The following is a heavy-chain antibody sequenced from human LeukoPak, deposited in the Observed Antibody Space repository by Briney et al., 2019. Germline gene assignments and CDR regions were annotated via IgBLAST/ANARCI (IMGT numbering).Heavy chain of an antibody. CDR1: GFNFSSDA. D-gene: IGHD3-22*01. CDR2: LSYDGSNR. J-gene: IGHJ4*02. CDR3: ARDYYDSTSFDY. Sequence: GGSLRLSCAASGFNFSSDAMHWVRQAPGKGLEWVAVLSYDGSNRHYADSVKGRFTISRDNSKNTLYLQMNSLRAEDTAVYYCARDYYDSTSFDYWGQGTLVTVSS. V-gene: IGHV3-30*03.